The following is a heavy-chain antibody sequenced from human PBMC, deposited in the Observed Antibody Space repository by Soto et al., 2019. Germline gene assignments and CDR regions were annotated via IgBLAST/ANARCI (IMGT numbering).Heavy chain of an antibody. J-gene: IGHJ6*02. CDR2: IWYDGSNK. CDR1: GFTFSSYG. V-gene: IGHV3-33*01. D-gene: IGHD2-15*01. CDR3: ARDSEIVVVVAAPGDYYYGMDV. Sequence: QVQLVESGGGVVQPGRSLRLSCAASGFTFSSYGMHWVRQAPGKGLEWVAVIWYDGSNKYYADSVKGRFTISRDNSKNXXYXQXXSLRAEDTAVYYCARDSEIVVVVAAPGDYYYGMDVWGQGTTVTVSS.